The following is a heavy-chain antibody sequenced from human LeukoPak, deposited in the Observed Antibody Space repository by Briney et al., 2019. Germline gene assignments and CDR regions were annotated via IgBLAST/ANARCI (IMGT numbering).Heavy chain of an antibody. CDR3: ARDEIRPPYGSGSYYTA. V-gene: IGHV1-18*01. D-gene: IGHD3-10*01. CDR2: ISAYNGNT. Sequence: ASVKVSCKASGYTFTSYGISWVRQAPGQGLEWMGWISAYNGNTNYAQKLQGRVTMTTDTSTSTAYMELRSLRSDDTAVYYCARDEIRPPYGSGSYYTAWGQGTLVTVSS. J-gene: IGHJ5*02. CDR1: GYTFTSYG.